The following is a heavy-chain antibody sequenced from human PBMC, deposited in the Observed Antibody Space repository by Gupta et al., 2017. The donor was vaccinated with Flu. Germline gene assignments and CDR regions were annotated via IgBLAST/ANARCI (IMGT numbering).Heavy chain of an antibody. J-gene: IGHJ6*04. D-gene: IGHD3-16*01. V-gene: IGHV4-4*02. CDR1: SRSSDW. Sequence: SRSSDWGSWVRQTPGKGLECLGEIHPSGIINDIPSLNSRATISVDKAKKQFSLKPSFATAADTAVYYCSRMSAATTPFYYYERDLWGTGPTGTVSS. CDR3: SRMSAATTPFYYYERDL. CDR2: IHPSGII.